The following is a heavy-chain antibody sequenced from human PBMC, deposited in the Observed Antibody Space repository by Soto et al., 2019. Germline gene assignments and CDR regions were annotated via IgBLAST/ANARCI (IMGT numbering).Heavy chain of an antibody. CDR1: GYRFTNYW. V-gene: IGHV5-51*01. CDR2: MYPGDSDT. CDR3: ARDPLVISYAFDI. D-gene: IGHD3-9*01. J-gene: IGHJ3*02. Sequence: PGESLKISCKGSGYRFTNYWIGWVRQMPGKGLEWMGIMYPGDSDTRYSPSFQGQVTISADKSISTAYLQWSSLKASDSAMYYCARDPLVISYAFDIWGQGTMVTVSS.